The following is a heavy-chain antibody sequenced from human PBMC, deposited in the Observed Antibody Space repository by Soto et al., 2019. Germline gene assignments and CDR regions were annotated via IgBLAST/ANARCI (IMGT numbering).Heavy chain of an antibody. D-gene: IGHD3-22*01. CDR1: GYTFTSYD. J-gene: IGHJ4*02. V-gene: IGHV1-8*01. Sequence: ASVKVSCKASGYTFTSYDISWVRQATGQGFKWMGWMNPNSGNTHYADSVKGRFTISRDNSKNTQYLQMSSLRADDTALYYCVKGEYYYDSSGYYPFDYWGQGTLVTVSS. CDR2: MNPNSGNT. CDR3: VKGEYYYDSSGYYPFDY.